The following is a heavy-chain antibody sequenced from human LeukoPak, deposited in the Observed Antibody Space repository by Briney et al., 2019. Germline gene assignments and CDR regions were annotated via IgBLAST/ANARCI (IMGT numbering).Heavy chain of an antibody. V-gene: IGHV3-21*01. CDR2: ISSSSSHI. D-gene: IGHD6-19*01. CDR3: ARDLTVAGIEYYFDY. J-gene: IGHJ4*02. CDR1: GFTFSSYS. Sequence: GGSLRLSCAASGFTFSSYSMNWVRQAPGKGLEWVSSISSSSSHIYYADSVKGRFTTSRDNAKNSLYLQMNSLRAEDTAVYYCARDLTVAGIEYYFDYWGQGTLVTVSS.